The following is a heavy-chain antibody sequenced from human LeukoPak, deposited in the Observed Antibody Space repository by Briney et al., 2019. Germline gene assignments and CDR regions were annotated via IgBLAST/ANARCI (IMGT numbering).Heavy chain of an antibody. J-gene: IGHJ4*02. CDR2: IYHSGST. V-gene: IGHV4-38-2*02. CDR3: ARRGAPDCSSTSCSIDY. CDR1: GYSISSGYY. D-gene: IGHD2-2*01. Sequence: PSETLSLTCTVSGYSISSGYYWGWIRQTPGKGLEWIGSIYHSGSTYYNPPLKSRVTISVDRSKNQFSLKLSSVTAADTAVYYCARRGAPDCSSTSCSIDYWGQGTLVTVSS.